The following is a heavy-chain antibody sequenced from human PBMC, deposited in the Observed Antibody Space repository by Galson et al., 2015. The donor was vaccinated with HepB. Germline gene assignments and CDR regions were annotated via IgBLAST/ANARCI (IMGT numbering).Heavy chain of an antibody. CDR1: GGTFSSYT. Sequence: SVKVSCKASGGTFSSYTFSWVRQAPGQGLEWMGRIIPILGIANYAQKFQGRVTITADKSTSTAYMVLSSLRSEDTAVYYCARAYIGDGYNSSPDYWGQGSLVTVSS. D-gene: IGHD5-24*01. V-gene: IGHV1-69*02. CDR3: ARAYIGDGYNSSPDY. CDR2: IIPILGIA. J-gene: IGHJ4*02.